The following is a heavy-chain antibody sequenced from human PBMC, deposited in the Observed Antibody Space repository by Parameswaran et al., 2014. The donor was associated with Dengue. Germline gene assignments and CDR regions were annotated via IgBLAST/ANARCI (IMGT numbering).Heavy chain of an antibody. J-gene: IGHJ6*02. D-gene: IGHD6-13*01. CDR2: MNPNSGNT. Sequence: WVRQAPGQGLEWMGWMNPNSGNTGYAQKFQGRVTMTRNTSISTAYMELSSLRSEDTAVYYCAKREDSSSWFKRGTYYYYGMDVWGQGTTVTVSS. V-gene: IGHV1-8*01. CDR3: AKREDSSSWFKRGTYYYYGMDV.